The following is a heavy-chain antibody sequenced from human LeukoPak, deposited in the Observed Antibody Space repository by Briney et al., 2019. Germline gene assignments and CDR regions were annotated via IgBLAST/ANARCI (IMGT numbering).Heavy chain of an antibody. Sequence: GGSLRLSCAASGLSFSSYAMSWVRQAPGKGLEWVSCISGSGGSTYYADSVKGRFTISRDNSKNTLYLQMNSLRAEDTAVYYCAKGDQGYYDSSGYNYWGQGTLVTVSS. J-gene: IGHJ4*02. CDR3: AKGDQGYYDSSGYNY. V-gene: IGHV3-23*01. D-gene: IGHD3-22*01. CDR1: GLSFSSYA. CDR2: ISGSGGST.